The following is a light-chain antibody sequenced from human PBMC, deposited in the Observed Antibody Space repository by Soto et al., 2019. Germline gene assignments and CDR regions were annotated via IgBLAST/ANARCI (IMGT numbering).Light chain of an antibody. CDR3: QSFDSSVSGSGV. V-gene: IGLV1-40*01. CDR1: YSNIGAGYE. Sequence: QSELTQPPSVSGAPGQRVTISCTGSYSNIGAGYEVHWYQQVPGTAPKLLVSGHNNRPSGVPDRFFGSKSGTSASLTIIGLQAEDEADYYGQSFDSSVSGSGVFGGGTKLTVL. CDR2: GHN. J-gene: IGLJ3*02.